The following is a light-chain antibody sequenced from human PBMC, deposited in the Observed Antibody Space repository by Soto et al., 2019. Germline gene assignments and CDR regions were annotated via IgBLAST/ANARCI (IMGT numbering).Light chain of an antibody. Sequence: DIVMTQSPDSLAVSLGESAAINCKSSQSVLYSSNNKNHLAWYQQKPGQPPKLLIYWASTRQSGVPDRFSGSGSGTDFTLTISSLQAEDVAVYYCQQYYHSPLTFGGGTKVDIK. V-gene: IGKV4-1*01. CDR3: QQYYHSPLT. CDR1: QSVLYSSNNKNH. CDR2: WAS. J-gene: IGKJ4*01.